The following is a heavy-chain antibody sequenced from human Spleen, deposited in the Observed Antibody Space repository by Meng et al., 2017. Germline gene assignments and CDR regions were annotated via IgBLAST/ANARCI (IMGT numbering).Heavy chain of an antibody. J-gene: IGHJ4*02. CDR1: GFTVSYNE. CDR3: AWSPGHSGSYYEVSY. Sequence: GESLKISCAASGFTVSYNEMSWVRQAPGKGLEWVSSISGGSTYYADSRKGRFTISRDSSKNTLHLEMNSLRAEDTAVCYCAWSPGHSGSYYEVSYWGQGTLVTVSS. D-gene: IGHD1-26*01. V-gene: IGHV3-38-3*01. CDR2: ISGGST.